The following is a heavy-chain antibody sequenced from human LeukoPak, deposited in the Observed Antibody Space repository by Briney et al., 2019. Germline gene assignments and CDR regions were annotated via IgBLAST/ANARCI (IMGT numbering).Heavy chain of an antibody. Sequence: GGSLRLSCAASGFTFSSYSMNWVRQAPGKGLEWVSSISSSSSYIYYADSVKGRFTISRDNAKNSLYLQMNSLRAEDTAVYYCARGSDYGGPFDFWGQGTLVTVSS. CDR2: ISSSSSYI. D-gene: IGHD4-23*01. J-gene: IGHJ4*02. CDR1: GFTFSSYS. V-gene: IGHV3-21*04. CDR3: ARGSDYGGPFDF.